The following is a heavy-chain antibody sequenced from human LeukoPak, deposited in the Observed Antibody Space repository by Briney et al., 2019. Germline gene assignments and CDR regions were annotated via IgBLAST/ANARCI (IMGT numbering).Heavy chain of an antibody. CDR3: AELGITMIGGV. CDR1: GFTFSSYA. CDR2: ISGSSGRT. Sequence: PGGSLRLSCAASGFTFSSYAMNWVRQAPGEGLEWVSSISGSSGRTYYADSVKGRFTISRDNSKNTLYLQMNSLSAADTAVYYCAELGITMIGGVWGKGTTVTISS. D-gene: IGHD3-10*02. V-gene: IGHV3-23*01. J-gene: IGHJ6*04.